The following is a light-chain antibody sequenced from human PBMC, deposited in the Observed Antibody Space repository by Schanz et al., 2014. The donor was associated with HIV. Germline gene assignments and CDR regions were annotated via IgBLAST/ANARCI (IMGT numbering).Light chain of an antibody. V-gene: IGLV2-8*01. CDR3: SSYTSSSTLV. CDR2: DVT. Sequence: QSALTQPPSASGSRGQSVTISCTGTSSDIGGHNYVSWYQQHPGKAPKLMLYDVTKRPSGVSDRFSGSKSGNTASLTVSGLQAEDEADYYCSSYTSSSTLVFGGGTKLTVL. J-gene: IGLJ2*01. CDR1: SSDIGGHNY.